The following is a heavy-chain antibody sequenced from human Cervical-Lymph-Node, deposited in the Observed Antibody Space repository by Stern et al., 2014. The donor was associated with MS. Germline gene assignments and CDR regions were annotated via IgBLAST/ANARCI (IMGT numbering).Heavy chain of an antibody. CDR2: VSYDGTQR. CDR1: GFTFSTYA. Sequence: VQLVESGGGVVQPGRSLSLSCVASGFTFSTYAMHWVRQAPGKGLEWVAFVSYDGTQRNSTDSVKARFTISRDNYKNTLYLQMNSMRDEDTAVCFCSRGGRGVGLEYWGQGALVTVSS. V-gene: IGHV3-30-3*01. CDR3: SRGGRGVGLEY. J-gene: IGHJ4*02. D-gene: IGHD3-10*01.